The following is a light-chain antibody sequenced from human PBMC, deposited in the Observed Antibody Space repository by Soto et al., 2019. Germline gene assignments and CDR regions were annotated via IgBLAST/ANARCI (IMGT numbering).Light chain of an antibody. V-gene: IGKV3-20*01. CDR3: QQDGSSPPIP. J-gene: IGKJ5*01. Sequence: DIVLTQSPGTLSLSPGERATLSCRASQSVSSSYLAWYQQKPGQAPRLLIYGASSRATGIPDRFSGSGSGTDFTLTISRLEPEDFSGYYCQQDGSSPPIPCGQGTRLAS. CDR2: GAS. CDR1: QSVSSSY.